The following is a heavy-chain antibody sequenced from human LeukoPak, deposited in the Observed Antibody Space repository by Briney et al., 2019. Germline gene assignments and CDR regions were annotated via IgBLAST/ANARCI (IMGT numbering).Heavy chain of an antibody. CDR3: AAAVNTGRAEHY. J-gene: IGHJ4*02. CDR1: GFTFSSYA. Sequence: GGSLRLSCAASGFTFSSYAMSWVRQAPGKGLEWVSAISGSGGSTYYADSVKGRFTISRDNSKNTLFLHINSLSAEDTAVYYCAAAVNTGRAEHYWGQGTLVTVSS. V-gene: IGHV3-23*01. D-gene: IGHD4-17*01. CDR2: ISGSGGST.